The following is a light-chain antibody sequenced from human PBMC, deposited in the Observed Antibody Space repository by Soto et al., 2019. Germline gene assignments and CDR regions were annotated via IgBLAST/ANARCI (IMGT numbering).Light chain of an antibody. J-gene: IGKJ1*01. CDR3: QHYGGSSRT. CDR1: QSVSSNY. V-gene: IGKV3-20*01. CDR2: GTS. Sequence: EIVLTQSPGTLSLSPGERATLSCRTSQSVSSNYLAWYQQKPAQSPRLLIYGTSSRATGIPDRFSGSGSGTDFTLTISRLEPEDFEVYYCQHYGGSSRTFGQGTKVDIK.